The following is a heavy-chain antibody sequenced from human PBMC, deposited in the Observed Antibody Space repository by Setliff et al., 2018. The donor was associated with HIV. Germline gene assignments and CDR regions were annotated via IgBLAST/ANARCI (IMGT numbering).Heavy chain of an antibody. CDR2: INAGNGNT. J-gene: IGHJ4*02. Sequence: ASVKVSCKASGYTFTTYAIHWVRQAPGQRLEWMGWINAGNGNTKYSQKFQGRVTINRDTSASTAYMELSSLRSEDTAVYYCAREPSGSGNYFYFDYWGQGTLVTVSS. CDR3: AREPSGSGNYFYFDY. CDR1: GYTFTTYA. D-gene: IGHD1-26*01. V-gene: IGHV1-3*01.